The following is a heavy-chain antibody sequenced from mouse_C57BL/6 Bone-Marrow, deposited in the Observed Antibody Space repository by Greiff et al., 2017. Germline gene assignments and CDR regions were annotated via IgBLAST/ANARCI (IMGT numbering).Heavy chain of an antibody. CDR3: ARDDDYFYYYAMDY. CDR1: GFTFSSYA. CDR2: ISDGGSYT. Sequence: EVKLVESGGGLVKPGGSLKLSCAASGFTFSSYAMSWVRQTPEKRLEWVATISDGGSYTYYPDNVKGRFTISRDNAKNNLYLQMSHLKSEDTAMYYCARDDDYFYYYAMDYWGQGTSVTVSP. J-gene: IGHJ4*01. V-gene: IGHV5-4*01. D-gene: IGHD2-3*01.